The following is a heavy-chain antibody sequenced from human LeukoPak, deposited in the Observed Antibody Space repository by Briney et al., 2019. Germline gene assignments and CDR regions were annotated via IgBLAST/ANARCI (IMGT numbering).Heavy chain of an antibody. D-gene: IGHD6-19*01. CDR2: INPNSGGT. Sequence: ASVKVSCKASGYTFTGYYMHWVRQAPGQGLEWMGWINPNSGGTSYAQKFQGRVTKTRDTSISTAYMELSRLRSDDTAVYYCARVLIRGAVAPPAGYWGQGTLVTVSS. V-gene: IGHV1-2*02. CDR1: GYTFTGYY. CDR3: ARVLIRGAVAPPAGY. J-gene: IGHJ4*02.